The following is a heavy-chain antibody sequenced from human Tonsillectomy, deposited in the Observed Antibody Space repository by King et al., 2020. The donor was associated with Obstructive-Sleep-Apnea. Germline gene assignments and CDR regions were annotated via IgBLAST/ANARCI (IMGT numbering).Heavy chain of an antibody. CDR1: GGSFSGYY. D-gene: IGHD6-13*01. J-gene: IGHJ6*02. V-gene: IGHV4-34*01. CDR3: ARASCSWYPHYYYYGMDV. Sequence: VQLQQWGAGLLKPSETLSLTCAVYGGSFSGYYWSWIRQPPGKGLEWIGEINHSGSTNYNPSLKSRVTISVDTSKNQFSLKLSSVTAADTAVYYCARASCSWYPHYYYYGMDVWGQGTTVTVSS. CDR2: INHSGST.